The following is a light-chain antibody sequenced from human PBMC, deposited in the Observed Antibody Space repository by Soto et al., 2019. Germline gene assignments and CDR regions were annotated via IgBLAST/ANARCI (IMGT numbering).Light chain of an antibody. Sequence: DIQMTQSPSTLSASVGDRVTITCRASQSISSWLAWYQQKPGKAPKLLIYMASTLESGVPPRFSGSGSGTELTLTISSLQPDDFATYYCQQHKSYPRTFGQGTKVEIK. J-gene: IGKJ1*01. V-gene: IGKV1-5*03. CDR2: MAS. CDR3: QQHKSYPRT. CDR1: QSISSW.